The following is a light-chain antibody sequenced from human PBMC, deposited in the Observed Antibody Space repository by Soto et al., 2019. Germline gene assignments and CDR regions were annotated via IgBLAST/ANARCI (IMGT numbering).Light chain of an antibody. V-gene: IGKV4-1*01. J-gene: IGKJ2*01. CDR3: QQYYGTPYT. CDR1: QSVLYSSNNKNY. CDR2: WAS. Sequence: EIVMTQSPDSLAVSLGERATINCRSSQSVLYSSNNKNYLAWYQQKPRQPPELLITWASTREFGVPERFSGSGSGIDFTLTISNLQAEDVAIYYCQQYYGTPYTFGQGTKLEIK.